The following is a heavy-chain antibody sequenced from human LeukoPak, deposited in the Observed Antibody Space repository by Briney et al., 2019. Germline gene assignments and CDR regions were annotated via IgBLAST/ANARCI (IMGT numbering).Heavy chain of an antibody. J-gene: IGHJ4*02. CDR3: ARAHRQLERLGRYYFDY. D-gene: IGHD1-1*01. CDR2: IIPIFGTA. CDR1: GGTFSNHA. Sequence: SVKVSCKASGGTFSNHAVSWARQAPGQGLEWMGGIIPIFGTANYAQKFQGRVTITADESTSTAYMELSSLRSEDTAVYYCARAHRQLERLGRYYFDYWGQGTLVTVSS. V-gene: IGHV1-69*13.